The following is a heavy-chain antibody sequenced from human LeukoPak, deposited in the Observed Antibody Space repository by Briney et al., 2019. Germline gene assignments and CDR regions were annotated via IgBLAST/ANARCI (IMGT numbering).Heavy chain of an antibody. CDR1: GYTFTGYY. V-gene: IGHV1-2*02. J-gene: IGHJ4*02. D-gene: IGHD3-22*01. CDR3: ARARPLYYYDSSGKGVDY. CDR2: INPNSGGT. Sequence: ASVKVSCKASGYTFTGYYMHWVRQAAGQGLEWMGWINPNSGGTNYAQKFQGRVTMTRDTSISTAYMELSRLRSDDTAVYYCARARPLYYYDSSGKGVDYWGQGTLVTVSS.